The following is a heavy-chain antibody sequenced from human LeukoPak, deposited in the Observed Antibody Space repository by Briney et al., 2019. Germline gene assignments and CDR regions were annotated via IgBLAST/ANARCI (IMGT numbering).Heavy chain of an antibody. V-gene: IGHV4-4*07. CDR3: ARDFPHRYCSSTSCLPGV. J-gene: IGHJ6*04. CDR2: IYTSGST. CDR1: GGSISSYC. D-gene: IGHD2-2*01. Sequence: SETLSLTCTVSGGSISSYCWSWIRQPAGKGLEWIGRIYTSGSTNYNPSLKSRVTMSVDTSKNQFSLKLSSVTAADTAVYYCARDFPHRYCSSTSCLPGVWGKGTTVTVSS.